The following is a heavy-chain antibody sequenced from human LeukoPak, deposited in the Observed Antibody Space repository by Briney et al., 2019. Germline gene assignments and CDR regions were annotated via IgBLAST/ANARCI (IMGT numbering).Heavy chain of an antibody. Sequence: SETLSLTCAVYGGSFSGYYWSWIRQPPGKGLEWIGEINHSGSTNYNPSLKSRVTISVDTSKNQFSLKLSSVTAADTAVYYCARGLRRYYDSSGYPWGQGTLVTVSS. CDR2: INHSGST. CDR3: ARGLRRYYDSSGYP. V-gene: IGHV4-34*01. CDR1: GGSFSGYY. D-gene: IGHD3-22*01. J-gene: IGHJ5*02.